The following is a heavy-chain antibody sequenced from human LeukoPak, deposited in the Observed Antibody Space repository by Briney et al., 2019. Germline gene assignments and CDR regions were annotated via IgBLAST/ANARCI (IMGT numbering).Heavy chain of an antibody. J-gene: IGHJ3*02. CDR2: LNPNSGNT. CDR1: GYTFTSYD. CDR3: ARMMRSSGMDAFDI. Sequence: ASVKVSCKASGYTFTSYDINWVRQATGQGLEWMGWLNPNSGNTGYAQKFQGRVTISRNTSINTAYMELSRLTSDDTAVYYCARMMRSSGMDAFDIWGQGTMVTVSS. D-gene: IGHD3-10*01. V-gene: IGHV1-8*03.